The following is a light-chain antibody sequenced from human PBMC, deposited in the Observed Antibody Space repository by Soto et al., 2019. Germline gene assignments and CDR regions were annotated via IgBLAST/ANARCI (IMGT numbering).Light chain of an antibody. CDR3: QQYNNWPPRT. Sequence: VMTQSPATLSVSPGERATLSCRASESVSSNLAWYQQRPGQAPRLLIYGASTRATGIPARFSGSGSGTEFTLTISSLQSEDFAVYYCQQYNNWPPRTFGQGTKVDIK. V-gene: IGKV3-15*01. J-gene: IGKJ1*01. CDR1: ESVSSN. CDR2: GAS.